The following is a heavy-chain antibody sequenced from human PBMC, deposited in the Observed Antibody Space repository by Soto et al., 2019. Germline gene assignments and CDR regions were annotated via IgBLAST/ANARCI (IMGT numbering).Heavy chain of an antibody. V-gene: IGHV4-31*03. D-gene: IGHD3-16*02. CDR3: ARMGLHLGELSRNWFDP. Sequence: QVQLQESGPGLVKPSQTLSLTCSLSGGSINSDEFYWTWIRQSPGKGLEWIGYIYSSGRTHYNPSLKSRINISLDTSNNLLSLRLSSVTAADTAVYHCARMGLHLGELSRNWFDPWGRGTLVTVSS. CDR2: IYSSGRT. CDR1: GGSINSDEFY. J-gene: IGHJ5*02.